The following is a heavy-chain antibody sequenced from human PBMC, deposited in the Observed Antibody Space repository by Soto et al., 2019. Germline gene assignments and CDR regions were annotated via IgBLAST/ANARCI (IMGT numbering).Heavy chain of an antibody. CDR1: GGSVNSGNYY. CDR3: ARVERGTATTVVDAFDI. J-gene: IGHJ3*02. Sequence: QVQLQQWGAGLLKPSETLSLTCAVYGGSVNSGNYYWSWIRQPPGKGLEWIGELSHSGGTHFNPSLTSRVTISVDISKTQCSLKMSSVTAAATALYYCARVERGTATTVVDAFDIWGPGTLVTVSS. CDR2: LSHSGGT. D-gene: IGHD1-1*01. V-gene: IGHV4-34*01.